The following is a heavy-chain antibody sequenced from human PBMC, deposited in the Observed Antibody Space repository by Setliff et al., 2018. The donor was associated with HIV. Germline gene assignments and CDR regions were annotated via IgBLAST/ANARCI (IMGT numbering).Heavy chain of an antibody. D-gene: IGHD4-4*01. J-gene: IGHJ3*02. CDR2: IIPIFGTT. V-gene: IGHV1-69*13. Sequence: PSVKVSCKASGCTFSSCTISWVRQAPGQGLEWMGGIIPIFGTTNYAQKFQGRVTITADESTSTAYMELSSLRSEDTAVYYCAMSMTTYPVSRAFDIWGQGTMVTVSS. CDR3: AMSMTTYPVSRAFDI. CDR1: GCTFSSCT.